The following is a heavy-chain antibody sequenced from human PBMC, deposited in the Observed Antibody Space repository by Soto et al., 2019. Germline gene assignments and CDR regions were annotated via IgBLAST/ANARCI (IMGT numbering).Heavy chain of an antibody. D-gene: IGHD3-3*01. CDR1: GGSFSGYY. CDR3: ARGLRITIFGVVMATYYFDY. J-gene: IGHJ4*02. CDR2: INHSGST. V-gene: IGHV4-34*01. Sequence: QVQLQQWGAGLLKPSETLSLTCAVYGGSFSGYYWSWIRQPPGKGLEWIGEINHSGSTNYNPSLKGRVNISVDTSKNQFSLKLRAVTAADTAVYYCARGLRITIFGVVMATYYFDYWGQGTLVTVSS.